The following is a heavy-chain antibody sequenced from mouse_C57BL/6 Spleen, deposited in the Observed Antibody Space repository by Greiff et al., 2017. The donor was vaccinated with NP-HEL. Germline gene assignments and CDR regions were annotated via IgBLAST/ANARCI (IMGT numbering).Heavy chain of an antibody. CDR2: IDPSDSYT. CDR1: GYTFTSYW. CDR3: ARSLPFDV. J-gene: IGHJ1*03. Sequence: QVQLQQPGAELVKPGASVKLSCKASGYTFTSYWMHWVKERPGRGLEWIGEIDPSDSYTNYNQKFKGKATLTVDTSSSTAYMQLSSLTSEDSAVYYCARSLPFDVWGTGTTVTVSS. V-gene: IGHV1-69*02.